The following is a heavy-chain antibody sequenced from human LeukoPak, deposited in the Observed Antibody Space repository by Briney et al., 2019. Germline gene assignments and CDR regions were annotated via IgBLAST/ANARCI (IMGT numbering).Heavy chain of an antibody. J-gene: IGHJ4*02. V-gene: IGHV4-59*01. D-gene: IGHD5-12*01. CDR1: GGSISSYY. CDR2: IYYSGST. Sequence: PSETLSLTCTVSGGSISSYYWSWIRQPPGKGLEWIGYIYYSGSTNYNPSLKSRVTISVDTSKNQFSLKLSSVTAADTAVYYCASSDSGYDLQFDYWGQGTLVTVSS. CDR3: ASSDSGYDLQFDY.